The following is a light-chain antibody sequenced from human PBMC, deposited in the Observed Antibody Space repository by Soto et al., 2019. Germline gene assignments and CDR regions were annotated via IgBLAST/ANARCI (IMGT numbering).Light chain of an antibody. CDR3: MQATRWPWT. Sequence: DVVMTQSPLSLPVTLGQPASISCRSSQSLVSSNGNTFLIWFQQRPRQSPRRLIYKVSNRDSAVPDRFTGSGSGTDFTLEISRGQAEDVGVYYCMQATRWPWTFGQGTKVEIK. CDR2: KVS. CDR1: QSLVSSNGNTF. J-gene: IGKJ1*01. V-gene: IGKV2-30*01.